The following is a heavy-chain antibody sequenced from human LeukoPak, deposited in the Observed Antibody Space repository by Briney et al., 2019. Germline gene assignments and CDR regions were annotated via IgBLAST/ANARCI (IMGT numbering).Heavy chain of an antibody. Sequence: AGGSLRLSCAASGFTFSSYAMHWVRQAPGKGLEYVSAISSNGGSTYYANSVKGRFTISRDNSKNTLYLQMGSLRAEDTAVYYCAKASCSSTSCYTGYWGQGTLVTVSS. CDR1: GFTFSSYA. CDR3: AKASCSSTSCYTGY. J-gene: IGHJ4*02. CDR2: ISSNGGST. V-gene: IGHV3-64*01. D-gene: IGHD2-2*02.